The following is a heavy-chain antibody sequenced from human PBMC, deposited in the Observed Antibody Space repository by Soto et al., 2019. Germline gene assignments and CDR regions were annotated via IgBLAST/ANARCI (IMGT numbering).Heavy chain of an antibody. J-gene: IGHJ5*02. Sequence: EVRLVESGGGLVQPGGSLKLSCAASGFTFSGSAMHWVRQASGKGLEWVGRIRSKANSYATAYAASVKGRFTISRDDSKNTAYLQMNSLKTEDTAVYYCTRLYDSSGRQTWGQGTLVTVSS. V-gene: IGHV3-73*02. D-gene: IGHD3-22*01. CDR2: IRSKANSYAT. CDR1: GFTFSGSA. CDR3: TRLYDSSGRQT.